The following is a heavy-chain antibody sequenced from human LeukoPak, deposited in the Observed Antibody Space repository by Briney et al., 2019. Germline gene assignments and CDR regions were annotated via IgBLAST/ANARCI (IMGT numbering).Heavy chain of an antibody. V-gene: IGHV7-4-1*02. CDR1: GYTFTSYA. J-gene: IGHJ4*02. Sequence: ASVKVSCKASGYTFTSYAMNWVRQAPGQGLEWMGWINTNTGNPTYAQGFTGRFVFSLDTSVSTAYLQISSLKAEDTAVYYCARDVPGPLVDWSEGYFDYWGQGTLVTVSS. CDR2: INTNTGNP. D-gene: IGHD3-9*01. CDR3: ARDVPGPLVDWSEGYFDY.